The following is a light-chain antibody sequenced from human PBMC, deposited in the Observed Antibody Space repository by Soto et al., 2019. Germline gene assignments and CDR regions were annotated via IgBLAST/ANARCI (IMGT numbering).Light chain of an antibody. J-gene: IGKJ1*01. CDR2: GAS. Sequence: EIVLTQSPGTLSLSPGERATLSCRASQSVSNNYLAWYQQKPGQAPRLLIYGASSRAAGIPDKFSGSGSGTDFTLTISRLEPEDFAVYYCQQYGESPWTFGQGTKVDIK. CDR3: QQYGESPWT. CDR1: QSVSNNY. V-gene: IGKV3-20*01.